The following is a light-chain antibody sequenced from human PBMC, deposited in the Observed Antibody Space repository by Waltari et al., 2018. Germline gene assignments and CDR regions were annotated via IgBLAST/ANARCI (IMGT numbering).Light chain of an antibody. Sequence: QSVLTQPPSVSGAPGQSVTMSCSGSSSNIGAGYVVHWYQQLPGKAPQRPIFDNIVRPPWVPVRFSGSRPGPSASLAIPGLQAEDEAQYYCQSYDTNLSGSIFGGGTKLTAL. J-gene: IGLJ2*01. V-gene: IGLV1-40*01. CDR3: QSYDTNLSGSI. CDR2: DNI. CDR1: SSNIGAGYV.